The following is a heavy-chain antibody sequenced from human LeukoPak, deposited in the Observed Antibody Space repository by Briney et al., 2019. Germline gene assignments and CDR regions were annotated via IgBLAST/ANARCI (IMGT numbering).Heavy chain of an antibody. Sequence: RTSETLSLTCTVSGGSISSYYWSWIRQPPGKGLEWIGYIYYSGSTNYNPSLKSRVTISVDTSKNQFSLKLSSVTAADTAVYYCARVPGIWFGARFDIWGQGTMVTVSS. V-gene: IGHV4-59*01. CDR1: GGSISSYY. CDR3: ARVPGIWFGARFDI. D-gene: IGHD3-10*01. J-gene: IGHJ3*02. CDR2: IYYSGST.